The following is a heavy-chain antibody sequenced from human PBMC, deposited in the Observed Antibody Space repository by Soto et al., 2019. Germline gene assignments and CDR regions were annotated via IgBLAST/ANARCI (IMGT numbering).Heavy chain of an antibody. D-gene: IGHD5-18*01. J-gene: IGHJ4*02. Sequence: QITLKESGPTRVRPTQTLALTCTFSGFSLTTSGVGVGWIRKTPGKAQEWLAVIYLDDGKRYSPSLKSRLTITKDTSKNQVVLTMADMDPVDTATYFCAHRGYMYGNWDHGYFDYWGQGTLVTVSS. CDR2: IYLDDGK. V-gene: IGHV2-5*02. CDR3: AHRGYMYGNWDHGYFDY. CDR1: GFSLTTSGVG.